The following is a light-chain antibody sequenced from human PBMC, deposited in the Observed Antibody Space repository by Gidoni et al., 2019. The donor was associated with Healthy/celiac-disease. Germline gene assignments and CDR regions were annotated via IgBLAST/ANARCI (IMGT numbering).Light chain of an antibody. Sequence: DIQMTQSPSSLSASVGDRVTITCRASQGIRNDLSWYQQKPGKAPKRLIYAASSLQSGVPSRFSGSGSGTEFTLTISSLQTEDFATYYCLQHNYFPASFGGGTKVEIK. V-gene: IGKV1-17*01. CDR2: AAS. CDR1: QGIRND. CDR3: LQHNYFPAS. J-gene: IGKJ4*01.